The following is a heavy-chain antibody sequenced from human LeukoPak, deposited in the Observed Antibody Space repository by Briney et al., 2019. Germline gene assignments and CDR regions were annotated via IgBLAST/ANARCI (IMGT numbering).Heavy chain of an antibody. V-gene: IGHV4-4*02. Sequence: SRTLSLTCGVSGGSISNTNWWSWVRQPPGKGLEWIGYIYYSGSTNYNPSLKSRVAISVDTSKNQFSLKLSSVTAADTAVYYCARGTPIAAAGRYYYYGMDVWGQGTTVTVSS. J-gene: IGHJ6*02. CDR2: IYYSGST. D-gene: IGHD6-13*01. CDR1: GGSISNTNW. CDR3: ARGTPIAAAGRYYYYGMDV.